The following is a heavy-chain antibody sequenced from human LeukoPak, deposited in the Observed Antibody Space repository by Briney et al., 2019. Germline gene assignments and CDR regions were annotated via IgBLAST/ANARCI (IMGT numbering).Heavy chain of an antibody. CDR2: INPNSGGT. CDR3: ARGLLSIWGSYHFDY. V-gene: IGHV1-2*02. Sequence: ASVKVSRKASGYTFTGYYMHWVRQAPGRGLEWMGWINPNSGGTNYAQKFQGRVTMTRDTSISTAYMELSRLRSDDTAVYYCARGLLSIWGSYHFDYWGQGTLVTVSS. CDR1: GYTFTGYY. D-gene: IGHD1-26*01. J-gene: IGHJ4*02.